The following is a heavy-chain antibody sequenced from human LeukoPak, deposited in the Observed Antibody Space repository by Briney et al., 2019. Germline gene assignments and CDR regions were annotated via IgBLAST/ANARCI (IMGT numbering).Heavy chain of an antibody. Sequence: GRSLRLSCTASGFTFRSYGMHWVRQAPGKGLEWVAVISYDGSNKYYADSVKGRFTISRDNSKNTLYLQMNSLRAEDTAVYYCAREDFIVGATRGRAFDIWGQGTMVTVSS. CDR1: GFTFRSYG. J-gene: IGHJ3*02. CDR2: ISYDGSNK. D-gene: IGHD1-26*01. V-gene: IGHV3-30*19. CDR3: AREDFIVGATRGRAFDI.